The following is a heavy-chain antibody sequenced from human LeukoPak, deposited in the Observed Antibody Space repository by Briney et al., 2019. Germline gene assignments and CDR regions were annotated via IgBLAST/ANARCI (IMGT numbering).Heavy chain of an antibody. D-gene: IGHD6-13*01. Sequence: PGGSLRLSCVASGFTFNNYAMHWVRQAPGKGLEWVAVISYDGNNKYYADSVKGRFTITRGNSKNALYLQMNSLRAEDTAVYYCAKYGAGEPIAAAGAVEYWGQGALVTVS. J-gene: IGHJ4*02. CDR1: GFTFNNYA. CDR3: AKYGAGEPIAAAGAVEY. CDR2: ISYDGNNK. V-gene: IGHV3-30-3*02.